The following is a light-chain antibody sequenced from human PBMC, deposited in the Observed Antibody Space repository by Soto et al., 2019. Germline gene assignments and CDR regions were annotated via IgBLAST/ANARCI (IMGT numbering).Light chain of an antibody. CDR3: QSHDINLSGVV. J-gene: IGLJ2*01. Sequence: QAVLTQPPSVSGAPGQRVTISCTGSRSNIGAGYDVHWYQQLPGTAPKLLIAGNTNRPSGIPDRFSGSKSGTSASLAITGLQAEDEADYYCQSHDINLSGVVFGGGTKLTVL. V-gene: IGLV1-40*01. CDR2: GNT. CDR1: RSNIGAGYD.